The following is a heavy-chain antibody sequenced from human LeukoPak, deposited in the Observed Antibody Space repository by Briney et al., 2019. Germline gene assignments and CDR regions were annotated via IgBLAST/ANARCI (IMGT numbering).Heavy chain of an antibody. CDR1: GYTLTELS. Sequence: ASVKVSCKVSGYTLTELSMHWVRQAPGKGLEWMGGFDPEDGETIYAQKFQGRVTMTEDTSTDTAYMELSSLRSEDTAVYYCATDLTVTMPWGRFDPWGQGTLVTVSS. J-gene: IGHJ5*02. D-gene: IGHD3-10*01. CDR3: ATDLTVTMPWGRFDP. V-gene: IGHV1-24*01. CDR2: FDPEDGET.